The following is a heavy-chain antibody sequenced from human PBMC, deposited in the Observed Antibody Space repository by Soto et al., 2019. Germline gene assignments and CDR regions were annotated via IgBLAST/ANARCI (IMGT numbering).Heavy chain of an antibody. CDR3: ARDVI. CDR1: GFSFSSFW. Sequence: EVQLVESGGGLVQPGGSQRLSCAASGFSFSSFWMSWVRQAPGKGLERVAAIKEDGSEKNYVDSVRGRFTISRDNAKNSLYLQMNSLRADDTAVYYCARDVIWGQGSLVTVSS. J-gene: IGHJ4*02. CDR2: IKEDGSEK. V-gene: IGHV3-7*05.